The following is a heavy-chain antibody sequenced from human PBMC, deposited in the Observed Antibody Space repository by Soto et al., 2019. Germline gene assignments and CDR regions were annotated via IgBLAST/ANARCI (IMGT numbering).Heavy chain of an antibody. CDR1: GFTFSSYG. CDR2: ISYDGSNK. J-gene: IGHJ4*02. CDR3: AKDVEITGTFYFDY. D-gene: IGHD1-7*01. Sequence: GSLRLSCAASGFTFSSYGMHWVRQAPGKGLEWVAVISYDGSNKYYADSVKGRFTISRDNSKNTLYPQMNSLRAEDTAVYYCAKDVEITGTFYFDYWGQGTLVTVSS. V-gene: IGHV3-30*18.